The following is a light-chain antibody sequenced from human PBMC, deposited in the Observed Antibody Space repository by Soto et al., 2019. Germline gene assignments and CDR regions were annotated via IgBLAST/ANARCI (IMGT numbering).Light chain of an antibody. J-gene: IGKJ4*01. Sequence: EVVMRQSPATLSVAPGEGDTLSCRASQWIGDTLAWYQHKPGQTPRLLIYDTSTRATGGPTRFSGSRSGAEFPLTINGLQSEDFAVYCCQPYNNWPLTFGGGTKVAIK. CDR1: QWIGDT. V-gene: IGKV3-15*01. CDR3: QPYNNWPLT. CDR2: DTS.